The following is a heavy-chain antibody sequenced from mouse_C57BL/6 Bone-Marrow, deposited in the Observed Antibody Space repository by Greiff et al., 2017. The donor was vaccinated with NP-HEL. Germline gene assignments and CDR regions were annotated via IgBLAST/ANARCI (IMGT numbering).Heavy chain of an antibody. CDR1: GYTFTNYW. Sequence: VQGVESGAELVRPGTSVKMSCKASGYTFTNYWIGWAKQRPGHGLEWIGDIYPGGGYTNYNEKFKGKATLTADKSSSTAYMQFSSLTSEDSAIYYCARHGIWYFDVWGTGTTVTVSS. CDR2: IYPGGGYT. J-gene: IGHJ1*03. CDR3: ARHGIWYFDV. D-gene: IGHD1-1*01. V-gene: IGHV1-63*01.